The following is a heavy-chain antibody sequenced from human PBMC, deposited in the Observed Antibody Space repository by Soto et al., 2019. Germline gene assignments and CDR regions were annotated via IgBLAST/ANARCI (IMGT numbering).Heavy chain of an antibody. Sequence: PGVSLRLSCAASGFTFSNYGMHWVRQAPGKGLEWVAVISYVGSNKYYADSVKGRFTISRDNLQMNSLRPEDTAVYYCAKDRRPGSCSSASCPLSYYGMDVWGQGTTGTVSS. D-gene: IGHD2-2*01. CDR1: GFTFSNYG. J-gene: IGHJ6*02. V-gene: IGHV3-30*18. CDR2: ISYVGSNK. CDR3: AKDRRPGSCSSASCPLSYYGMDV.